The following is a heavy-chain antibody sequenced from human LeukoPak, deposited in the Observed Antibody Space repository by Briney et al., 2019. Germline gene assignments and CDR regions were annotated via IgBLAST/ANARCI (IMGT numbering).Heavy chain of an antibody. V-gene: IGHV1-69*06. Sequence: ASVKVSCKASGGTFSGYAISWVRQAPGQGLEWMGGIIPIFGTANYAQKFQGRVTTTADKSTSTAYMELSSLRSEDTAVYYCARLGGNLRTDYWGQGTLVTVSS. CDR3: ARLGGNLRTDY. CDR2: IIPIFGTA. CDR1: GGTFSGYA. J-gene: IGHJ4*02. D-gene: IGHD1-26*01.